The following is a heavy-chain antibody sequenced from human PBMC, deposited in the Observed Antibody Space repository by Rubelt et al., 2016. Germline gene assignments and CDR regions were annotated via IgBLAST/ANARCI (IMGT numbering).Heavy chain of an antibody. CDR2: ISYDGSNK. D-gene: IGHD1-26*01. V-gene: IGHV3-30*18. Sequence: APGKGLEWVAVISYDGSNKYYADSVKGRFTISRDNSKNTLYLQMNSLRAEDTAVYYCAKNSGSYLGRLVDYWGQGTLVTVSS. J-gene: IGHJ4*02. CDR3: AKNSGSYLGRLVDY.